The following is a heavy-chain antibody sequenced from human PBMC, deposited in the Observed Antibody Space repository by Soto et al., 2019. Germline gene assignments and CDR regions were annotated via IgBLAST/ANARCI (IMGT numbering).Heavy chain of an antibody. J-gene: IGHJ4*02. CDR2: INHSGST. V-gene: IGHV4-34*01. D-gene: IGHD3-9*01. Sequence: SETLSLTCAVYGGSFSGYYWSWIRQPPGKGLEWIGEINHSGSTNYNPSLKSRVTISVDTSKNQFSLKLSSVTAADTAVYYCARSHDILTGFSSPHFDYWGQGTLVTVSS. CDR3: ARSHDILTGFSSPHFDY. CDR1: GGSFSGYY.